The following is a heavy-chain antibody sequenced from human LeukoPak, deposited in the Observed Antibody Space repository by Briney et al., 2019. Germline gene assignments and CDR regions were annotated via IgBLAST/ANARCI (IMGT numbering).Heavy chain of an antibody. Sequence: GGSLRLSCTASGFTDRTHSMSWVRQAPGKGLEWVSVIYSGGSTYYADSVNGRFTISRDSSKNTLFLQMNSLRAEDTAVYYCAGGQSGSSGWYGLKPFDYWGQGTLVTVSS. CDR1: GFTDRTHS. J-gene: IGHJ4*02. CDR2: IYSGGST. V-gene: IGHV3-53*01. CDR3: AGGQSGSSGWYGLKPFDY. D-gene: IGHD6-19*01.